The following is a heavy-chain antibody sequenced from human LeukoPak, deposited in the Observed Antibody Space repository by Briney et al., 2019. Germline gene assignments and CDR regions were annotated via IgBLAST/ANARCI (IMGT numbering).Heavy chain of an antibody. CDR3: AKVRCSGGSCYPYYFDY. CDR2: ISGSGGST. J-gene: IGHJ4*02. CDR1: GFTFSSYA. V-gene: IGHV3-23*01. D-gene: IGHD2-15*01. Sequence: GGSLRLSCAASGFTFSSYAMSWVRQAPAKGLEWVSAISGSGGSTYYADSVKGRFTISRDNSKNTLYLQMNSLRAEDTAVYYCAKVRCSGGSCYPYYFDYWGQGTLVTVSS.